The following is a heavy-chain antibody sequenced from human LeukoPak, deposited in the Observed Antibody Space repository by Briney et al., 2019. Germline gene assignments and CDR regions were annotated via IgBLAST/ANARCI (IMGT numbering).Heavy chain of an antibody. J-gene: IGHJ6*02. D-gene: IGHD3-22*01. CDR1: GFTFSSSA. CDR2: INNVASHI. V-gene: IGHV3-21*01. Sequence: GGSLRLSCAGSGFTFSSSAMNWVRQAPGKGLEWVSSINNVASHIYYADSVKGRFTISRDNAKNSLYLQMNSLRAEDTAVYYCARDLDYYDSSGYSRYYYYYYGMDVWGQGTTVTVSS. CDR3: ARDLDYYDSSGYSRYYYYYYGMDV.